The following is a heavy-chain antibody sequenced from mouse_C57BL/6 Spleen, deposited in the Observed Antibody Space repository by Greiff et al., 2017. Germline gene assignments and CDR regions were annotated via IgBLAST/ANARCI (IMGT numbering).Heavy chain of an antibody. J-gene: IGHJ3*01. V-gene: IGHV1-55*01. CDR3: ARSGYGNFSWFAY. Sequence: QVQLQQPGAELVKPGASVKMSCKASGYTFTSYWITWVKQRPGQGLEWIGDLYPGSGSTNYNEKFKSKATLTVDTSSSTAYMQLSSLTSEDSAVYYCARSGYGNFSWFAYWGQGTLVTVSA. CDR1: GYTFTSYW. D-gene: IGHD2-10*02. CDR2: LYPGSGST.